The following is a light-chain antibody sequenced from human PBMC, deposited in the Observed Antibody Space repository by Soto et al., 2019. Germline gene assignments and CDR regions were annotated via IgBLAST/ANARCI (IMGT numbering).Light chain of an antibody. CDR3: QQYNTYSRT. J-gene: IGKJ2*02. CDR1: QSISTW. CDR2: KAS. V-gene: IGKV1-5*03. Sequence: DIQMTQSPSTLSASVGDRVTITCRASQSISTWLAWYQHKPGKAPKLLIYKASSLEGGVPSRFSGSGSGTEFTLTISSLQPDDFATYDCQQYNTYSRTFGQGTKVETK.